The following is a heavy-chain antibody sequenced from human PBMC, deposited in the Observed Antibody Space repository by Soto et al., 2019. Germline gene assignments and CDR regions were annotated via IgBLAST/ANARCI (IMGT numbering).Heavy chain of an antibody. J-gene: IGHJ5*02. V-gene: IGHV3-30-3*01. CDR2: ISYDGSNK. CDR1: GFTFSSYA. Sequence: PGGSLRLSCAASGFTFSSYAMHWVRQAPGKGLEWVAVISYDGSNKYYADSVKGRFTISRDNSKNTLYLQMNSLRAEDTAVYYCAREAQSYYDFWSGYYMSWFDPWGQGTLVTVSS. D-gene: IGHD3-3*01. CDR3: AREAQSYYDFWSGYYMSWFDP.